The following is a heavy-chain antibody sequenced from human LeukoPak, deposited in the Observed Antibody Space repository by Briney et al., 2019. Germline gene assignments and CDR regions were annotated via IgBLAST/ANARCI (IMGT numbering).Heavy chain of an antibody. V-gene: IGHV4-31*03. Sequence: SQTLSLTCTVSGGSISSGGYYWSWIRQHPGKGLEGIGYFYYSGSTYYNPSLKSRVTISVDTSKNQFSLKLSSVTAADTAVYYCGRMHIVVVTAIRGRYYFDYWGQGTLVTVSS. CDR2: FYYSGST. CDR3: GRMHIVVVTAIRGRYYFDY. D-gene: IGHD2-21*02. CDR1: GGSISSGGYY. J-gene: IGHJ4*02.